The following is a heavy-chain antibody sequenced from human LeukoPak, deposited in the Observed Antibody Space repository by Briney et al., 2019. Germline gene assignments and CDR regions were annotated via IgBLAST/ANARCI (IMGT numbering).Heavy chain of an antibody. V-gene: IGHV4-34*01. D-gene: IGHD3-10*01. CDR2: INHSGST. Sequence: PSETLSLTCAVYGGSFSGYYWSWIRQPPGKGLEWIGEINHSGSTNYNPSLKSRVTISVDTSENQFSLKLSSVTAADTAVYYCARYVVYGSGKYYFDYWGQGTLVTVSS. CDR1: GGSFSGYY. J-gene: IGHJ4*02. CDR3: ARYVVYGSGKYYFDY.